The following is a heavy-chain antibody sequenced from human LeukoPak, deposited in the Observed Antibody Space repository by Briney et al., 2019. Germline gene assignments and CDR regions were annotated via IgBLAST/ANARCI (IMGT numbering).Heavy chain of an antibody. CDR3: ARGPRGGSYLAYSYYMDV. CDR2: ISYDGSNE. Sequence: PGGSLKLSCAASGFTFSNYAMHWIRQAPGKGLEWVALISYDGSNEYYADSVKGRFTISRDNSKNTLYLQMNSLRAEDTAVYYCARGPRGGSYLAYSYYMDVWGKGTTVTVSS. D-gene: IGHD1-26*01. CDR1: GFTFSNYA. J-gene: IGHJ6*03. V-gene: IGHV3-30*04.